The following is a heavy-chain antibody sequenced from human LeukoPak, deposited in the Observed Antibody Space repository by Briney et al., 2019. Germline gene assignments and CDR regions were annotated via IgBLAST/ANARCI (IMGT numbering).Heavy chain of an antibody. J-gene: IGHJ4*02. Sequence: GGSLRLSCAASGFTVSSNYMSWVRQAPGKGLEWVSVFYSGGATYYADSVKGRFTISRDNSKNTLYLQMNSLRAEDTAIYYCAKDVAGIRGVRGGFDYWGQGTLVTVSS. D-gene: IGHD3-10*01. CDR1: GFTVSSNY. V-gene: IGHV3-53*01. CDR3: AKDVAGIRGVRGGFDY. CDR2: FYSGGAT.